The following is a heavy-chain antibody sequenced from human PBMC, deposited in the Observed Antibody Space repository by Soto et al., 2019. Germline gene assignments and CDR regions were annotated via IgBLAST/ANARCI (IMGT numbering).Heavy chain of an antibody. Sequence: QLTQSGSEVKKPGASVKVSCKACGYTFTSHAITWVRQAPGQGLAWMGWISATNGNRNYAQKFKGRVTMTTDTSASAAYMELTSLRSDDTDMYYCARDYMDGSGWFFAAWGQGTVVTVSS. CDR2: ISATNGNR. V-gene: IGHV1-18*04. D-gene: IGHD6-19*01. J-gene: IGHJ5*02. CDR1: GYTFTSHA. CDR3: ARDYMDGSGWFFAA.